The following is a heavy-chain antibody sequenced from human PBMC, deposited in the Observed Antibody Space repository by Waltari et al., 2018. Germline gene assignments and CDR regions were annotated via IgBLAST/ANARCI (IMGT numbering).Heavy chain of an antibody. Sequence: QLQLQESGPGLVKPSETLSLTCTVSGGSISSSSYYWGWIRQPPGKGLEWIGSIYYSGSTYYNPSLKSRVTISVDTSKNQFSLKLSSVTAADTAVYYCARDGWLREEFDYWGQGTLVTVSS. J-gene: IGHJ4*02. D-gene: IGHD5-12*01. V-gene: IGHV4-39*07. CDR2: IYYSGST. CDR3: ARDGWLREEFDY. CDR1: GGSISSSSYY.